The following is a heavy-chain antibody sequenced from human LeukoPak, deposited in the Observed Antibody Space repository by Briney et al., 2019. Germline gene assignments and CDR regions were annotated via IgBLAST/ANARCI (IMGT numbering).Heavy chain of an antibody. CDR2: IGHTGDTV. V-gene: IGHV3-21*06. Sequence: AGGSLRLSCAASGFTFSTYSMNWVRLAPGKGLEWLSLIGHTGDTVYYADSVRGRFTTSRDNAKNLVYLQMNSLRAEDSAIYYCTRDGSGWSRDYWGQGTLVTVSS. J-gene: IGHJ4*02. CDR3: TRDGSGWSRDY. CDR1: GFTFSTYS. D-gene: IGHD6-13*01.